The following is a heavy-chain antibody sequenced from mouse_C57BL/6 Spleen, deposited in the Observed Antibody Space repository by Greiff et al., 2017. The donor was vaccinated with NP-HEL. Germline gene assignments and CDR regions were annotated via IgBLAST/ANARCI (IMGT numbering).Heavy chain of an antibody. J-gene: IGHJ4*01. CDR1: GFSLTSYG. Sequence: VQLQQSGPGLVQPSPCLSITCTVSGFSLTSYGVHWVRQSPGKGLEWLGVIWRGGSTDYNAAFMSRLSIINDNSKSQVFFKMNSLQADDTAIYYCAENEGYDPYYYAMDYWGQGTSVTVSS. CDR2: IWRGGST. V-gene: IGHV2-5*01. D-gene: IGHD2-2*01. CDR3: AENEGYDPYYYAMDY.